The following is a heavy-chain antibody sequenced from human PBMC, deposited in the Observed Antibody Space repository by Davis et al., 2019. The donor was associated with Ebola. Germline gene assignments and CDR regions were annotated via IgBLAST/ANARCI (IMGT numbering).Heavy chain of an antibody. D-gene: IGHD1-1*01. J-gene: IGHJ6*02. CDR1: GYSFTSYW. V-gene: IGHV5-51*01. CDR2: IYPGDSDT. CDR3: ARDQPVQLERQGAYYYGMDV. Sequence: GESLKISCKGSGYSFTSYWIGWVRQMPGKGLEWMGIIYPGDSDTRYSPSFQGQVTISADKSISTAYLQWSSLRSEDTAVYYCARDQPVQLERQGAYYYGMDVWGQGTTVTVSS.